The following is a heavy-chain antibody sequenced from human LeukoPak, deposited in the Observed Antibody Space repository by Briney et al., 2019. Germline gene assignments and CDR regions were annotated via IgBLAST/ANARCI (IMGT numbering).Heavy chain of an antibody. V-gene: IGHV4-34*01. CDR2: INHSGST. D-gene: IGHD6-13*01. CDR3: ARRLAAAGAFDY. J-gene: IGHJ4*02. Sequence: SETLSLTCAVYGGPFSGYYWSWIRQPPGKGLEWIGEINHSGSTNYNPSLKSRVTISVDTSKNQFSLKLSSVTAADTAVYYCARRLAAAGAFDYWGQGTLVTVSS. CDR1: GGPFSGYY.